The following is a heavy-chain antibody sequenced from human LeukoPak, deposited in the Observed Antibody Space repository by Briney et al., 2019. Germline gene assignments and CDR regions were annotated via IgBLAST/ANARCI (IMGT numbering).Heavy chain of an antibody. CDR1: GFTFSSYA. CDR2: ISGSGGST. J-gene: IGHJ3*02. V-gene: IGHV3-23*01. Sequence: GGSLRLSCAASGFTFSSYAMSWVRQAPGKGLEWVSAISGSGGSTYYADSVKGRFTISRDNSKNTLYLQMNSLRAEDTAVYYCAKDITYLTPGEKDIVVVPAALGYAFDIWGQGTMVTVSS. CDR3: AKDITYLTPGEKDIVVVPAALGYAFDI. D-gene: IGHD2-2*01.